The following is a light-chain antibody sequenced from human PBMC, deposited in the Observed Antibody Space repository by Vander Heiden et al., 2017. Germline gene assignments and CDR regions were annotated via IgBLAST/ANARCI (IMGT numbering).Light chain of an antibody. V-gene: IGKV1-5*03. J-gene: IGKJ1*01. Sequence: DIQMTQSPSTLSASVGDRVTITCRASQSISSWLDWYQQKPGKAPKLLISQASSLESGVPSRFSGSGSGTEFTLTISSLQPDDLATYYCQQDNNYSWTFGQGTKVEIK. CDR2: QAS. CDR3: QQDNNYSWT. CDR1: QSISSW.